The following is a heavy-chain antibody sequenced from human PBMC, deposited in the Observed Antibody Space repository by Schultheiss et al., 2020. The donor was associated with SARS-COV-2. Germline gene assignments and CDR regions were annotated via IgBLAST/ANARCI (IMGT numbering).Heavy chain of an antibody. D-gene: IGHD2-2*01. CDR1: GFTFSSYA. V-gene: IGHV3-23*01. Sequence: GESLKISCAASGFTFSSYAMSWVRQAPGKGLEWVSAISGSGGSTYYADSVKGRFTISRDNSKNTLYLQMNSLRAEDTAVYYCAKSLGVVVQAASYFDYWGQGTLVTVSS. CDR2: ISGSGGST. J-gene: IGHJ4*02. CDR3: AKSLGVVVQAASYFDY.